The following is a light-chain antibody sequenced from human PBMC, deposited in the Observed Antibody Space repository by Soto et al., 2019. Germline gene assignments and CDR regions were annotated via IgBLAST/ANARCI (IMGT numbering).Light chain of an antibody. Sequence: IGMTQSPATLSVSPGERATLSCRASQTIYSNVAWYQQRPGQPPRLLIYRSSSRATGIPARFSGTGSETDFTLTISRLGPEDFAVYYCQQYDNSPITFGQGTRLEIK. J-gene: IGKJ5*01. CDR1: QTIYSN. CDR2: RSS. V-gene: IGKV3-15*01. CDR3: QQYDNSPIT.